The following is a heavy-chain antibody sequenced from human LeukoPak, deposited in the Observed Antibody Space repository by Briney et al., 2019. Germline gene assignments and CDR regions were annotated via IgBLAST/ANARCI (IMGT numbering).Heavy chain of an antibody. V-gene: IGHV3-30*18. Sequence: GGSLRLSCAASGFTFSSYGMHWVRQAPGKGLEWVAVISYDGSNKYYADSVKGRFTISRDNSKNTLYLQMNSLRAEDTAVYYCAKDSSRALDYWGQGTLVTVSS. CDR1: GFTFSSYG. D-gene: IGHD2-2*01. CDR3: AKDSSRALDY. CDR2: ISYDGSNK. J-gene: IGHJ4*02.